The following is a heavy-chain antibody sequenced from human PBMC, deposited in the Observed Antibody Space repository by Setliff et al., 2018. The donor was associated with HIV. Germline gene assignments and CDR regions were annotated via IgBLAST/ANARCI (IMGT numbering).Heavy chain of an antibody. CDR1: GYNVTVSA. CDR3: ASPTAIHH. CDR2: INAGNGNT. D-gene: IGHD2-21*02. Sequence: ASVKVSCKASGYNVTVSAINWVRQAPGQRLEWMGWINAGNGNTKYSQKFQGRVTITRDTSASTAYMELSSLRPEDTAVYYCASPTAIHHWGQGTLVTVSS. J-gene: IGHJ5*02. V-gene: IGHV1-3*01.